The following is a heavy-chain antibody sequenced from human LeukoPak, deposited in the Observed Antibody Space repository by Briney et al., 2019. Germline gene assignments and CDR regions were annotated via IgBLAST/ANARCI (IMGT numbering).Heavy chain of an antibody. J-gene: IGHJ4*02. CDR3: AKDSSESLDY. CDR2: IWYDGSNK. Sequence: GRSLRLSCVASGFTFSSYGMHWVRQAPGKGLEWVAVIWYDGSNKNYADSVKGRFTISRDNSKNTLYLQMNSLRAEDTAVYYCAKDSSESLDYWGQGTLVTVSS. D-gene: IGHD3-22*01. V-gene: IGHV3-33*06. CDR1: GFTFSSYG.